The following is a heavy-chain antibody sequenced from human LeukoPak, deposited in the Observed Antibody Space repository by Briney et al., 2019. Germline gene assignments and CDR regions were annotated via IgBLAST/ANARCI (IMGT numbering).Heavy chain of an antibody. CDR3: ARQGFTGAWSYWLDY. CDR2: VYYTGST. D-gene: IGHD6-19*01. J-gene: IGHJ4*02. CDR1: AGSISTYY. Sequence: SETLSLTCTVSAGSISTYYWSWIRQSPGKGLEWIGYVYYTGSTIYNPSVKSRVTISVDRSRNQFFLRLKSVTAADTAVYYCARQGFTGAWSYWLDYWGQGILVTVSS. V-gene: IGHV4-59*08.